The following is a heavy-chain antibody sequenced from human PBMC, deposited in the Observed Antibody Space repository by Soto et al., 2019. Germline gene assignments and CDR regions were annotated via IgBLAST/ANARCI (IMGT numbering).Heavy chain of an antibody. CDR1: GYIFTSQG. CDR3: ARGLTQALDY. D-gene: IGHD7-27*01. V-gene: IGHV1-18*01. Sequence: QIQLVQSGAEVKKPGASVKVSCKASGYIFTSQGISCVRQAPGQGLEWMGWISTYNGNPNYSQKLQGRVTITTNTSTTTAFLELRRLTYVDTAVYYCARGLTQALDYLGKGPQVSVSS. J-gene: IGHJ4*02. CDR2: ISTYNGNP.